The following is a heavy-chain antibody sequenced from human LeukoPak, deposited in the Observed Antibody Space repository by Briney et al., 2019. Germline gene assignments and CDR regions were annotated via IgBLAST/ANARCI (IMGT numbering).Heavy chain of an antibody. CDR1: GYTFTSYY. CDR3: ARDRSVGYYDSSGYYLFDY. Sequence: ASVKVSCKASGYTFTSYYMHWVRQAPGQGLEWMGIINPSGGSNSYAQKFQGRVTMTRDTSTSTVYMELSSLRSEDTAVYYCARDRSVGYYDSSGYYLFDYWGQGTLVTVSS. V-gene: IGHV1-46*01. J-gene: IGHJ4*02. D-gene: IGHD3-22*01. CDR2: INPSGGSN.